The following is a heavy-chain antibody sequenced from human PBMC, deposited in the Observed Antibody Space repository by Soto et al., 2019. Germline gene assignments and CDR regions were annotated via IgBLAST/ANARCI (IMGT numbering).Heavy chain of an antibody. D-gene: IGHD6-19*01. V-gene: IGHV1-3*05. J-gene: IGHJ4*02. Sequence: QVQLVQSGAEEKKPGASVKVSCKASGYTFTGYAMHWVRQAPGQRLEWMGWINAGNGNTTYSQKFQGRVTITRDTSASTAYMELSSLRSEDTAVYYCARAVAVPADFVYWGQGTLVTVSS. CDR2: INAGNGNT. CDR1: GYTFTGYA. CDR3: ARAVAVPADFVY.